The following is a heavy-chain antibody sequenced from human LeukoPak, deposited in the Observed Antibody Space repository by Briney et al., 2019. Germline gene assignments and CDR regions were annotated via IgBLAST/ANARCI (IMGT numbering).Heavy chain of an antibody. Sequence: ASVKVSCKASGYTFTRYYMHWVRQAPGQGLEWMGWINPNSGGTNYAQKFQGRVTMTRDTSISTAYMELSRLRSDDTAVYYCARLAQEMATINVYFDYWGQGTLVTVSS. CDR3: ARLAQEMATINVYFDY. V-gene: IGHV1-2*02. D-gene: IGHD5-24*01. CDR2: INPNSGGT. J-gene: IGHJ4*02. CDR1: GYTFTRYY.